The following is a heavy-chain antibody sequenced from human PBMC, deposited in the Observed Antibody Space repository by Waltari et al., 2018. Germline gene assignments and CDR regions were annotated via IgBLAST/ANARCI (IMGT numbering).Heavy chain of an antibody. D-gene: IGHD6-19*01. J-gene: IGHJ4*02. CDR3: VYKGYISGRRNLDY. V-gene: IGHV1-69*05. CDR1: GGTFSNYA. Sequence: VQLVQSGAEVKKPGSSVKVSCKAAGGTFSNYAISWVRQAPGQGLEWVGGIIPMFGNTNYTQKFQGRVTITTDESTSTAFMELSSLRSEDTAVYYCVYKGYISGRRNLDYWGQGTLVTVSS. CDR2: IIPMFGNT.